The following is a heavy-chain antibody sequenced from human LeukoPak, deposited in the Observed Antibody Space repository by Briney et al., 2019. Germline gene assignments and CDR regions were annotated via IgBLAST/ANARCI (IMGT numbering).Heavy chain of an antibody. V-gene: IGHV3-49*04. CDR1: GFTFGDYA. Sequence: PGRSLRLSCTASGFTFGDYAMSWVRQARGKGLEWVGFIRSKAYGGTTEYAASVKGRFTISRDDSKSIAYLQMNSLKTEDTAVYYCTRDYGSGSPPGNWGQGTLVTVSS. CDR2: IRSKAYGGTT. CDR3: TRDYGSGSPPGN. D-gene: IGHD3-10*01. J-gene: IGHJ4*02.